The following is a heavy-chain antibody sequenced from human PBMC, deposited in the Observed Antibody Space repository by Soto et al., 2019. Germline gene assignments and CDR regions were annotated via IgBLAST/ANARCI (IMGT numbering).Heavy chain of an antibody. CDR1: GFTFSNYA. D-gene: IGHD1-1*01. CDR2: MSGGDGSP. Sequence: EEQLLESGGGLVQPGGSLRLSCAASGFTFSNYAMSWVRQAPGKGLEWVSAMSGGDGSPSYADSVKGRFTISRDNSKNTLYLEMNSLRAEDTAVYYCTKLRTITTGASDCWGQGTLVTVSS. V-gene: IGHV3-23*01. J-gene: IGHJ4*02. CDR3: TKLRTITTGASDC.